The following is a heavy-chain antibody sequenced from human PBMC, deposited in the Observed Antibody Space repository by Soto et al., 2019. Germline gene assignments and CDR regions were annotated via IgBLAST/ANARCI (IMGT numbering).Heavy chain of an antibody. Sequence: ASVKVSCKVSGYTLTELSMHWVRQAPGKGLEWMGGFDPEDGETIYAQKFQGRVTMTEDTSTDTAYMELSSLRSEDTAVYYCATAGVWGGDGYCNGRAFWAQGPTVTVSS. CDR3: ATAGVWGGDGYCNGRAF. CDR1: GYTLTELS. CDR2: FDPEDGET. J-gene: IGHJ6*02. D-gene: IGHD2-21*01. V-gene: IGHV1-24*01.